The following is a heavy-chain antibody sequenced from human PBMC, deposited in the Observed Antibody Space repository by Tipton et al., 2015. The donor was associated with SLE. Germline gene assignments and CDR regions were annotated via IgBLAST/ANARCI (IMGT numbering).Heavy chain of an antibody. Sequence: TLSLTCTISGGSIPSYYWSWIRQPPGKGLEWIGYIYYSGSTNYNPSLKSRVTISVDTSKDQFSLKLGSVTAADTAVYYCARSRYSSSSYYYYYMDVWGKGTTVTVSS. CDR2: IYYSGST. V-gene: IGHV4-59*01. CDR3: ARSRYSSSSYYYYYMDV. CDR1: GGSIPSYY. J-gene: IGHJ6*03. D-gene: IGHD6-6*01.